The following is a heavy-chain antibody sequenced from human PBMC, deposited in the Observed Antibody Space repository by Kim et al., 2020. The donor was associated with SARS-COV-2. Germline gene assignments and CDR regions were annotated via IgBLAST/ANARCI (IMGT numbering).Heavy chain of an antibody. D-gene: IGHD3-22*01. CDR3: ARAASTMIVVVNAFDI. CDR2: IYYSGST. V-gene: IGHV4-31*03. J-gene: IGHJ3*02. Sequence: SATLSLTCTVSGGSISSGGYYWSWIRQHPGKGLEWIGYIYYSGSTYYNPSLKSRVTISVDTSKNQFSLKLSSVTAADTAVYYCARAASTMIVVVNAFDIWGQGTMVTVSS. CDR1: GGSISSGGYY.